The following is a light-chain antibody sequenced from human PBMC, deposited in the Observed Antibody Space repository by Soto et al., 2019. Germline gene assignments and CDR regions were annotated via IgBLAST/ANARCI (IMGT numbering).Light chain of an antibody. J-gene: IGLJ2*01. CDR2: QDN. CDR3: QAWDSSFVV. CDR1: KLGDKY. V-gene: IGLV3-1*01. Sequence: SYELTQPPSVSVSPGQTASITCSGDKLGDKYVCWYQQKPGQSPVVVIHQDNKRPSGIPERFSGSNSGNTATLTISGTQAMDEADYYCQAWDSSFVVFGGGTKVTVL.